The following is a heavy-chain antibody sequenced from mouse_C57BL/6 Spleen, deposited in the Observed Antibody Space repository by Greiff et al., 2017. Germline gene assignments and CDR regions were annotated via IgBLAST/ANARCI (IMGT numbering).Heavy chain of an antibody. CDR2: IYPGSGST. CDR3: ARYKEVNYGSSDFDY. CDR1: GYTFTSYW. V-gene: IGHV1-55*01. D-gene: IGHD1-1*01. Sequence: QVHVKQPGAELVKPGASVKLSCKASGYTFTSYWITWVKQRPGQGLEWIGDIYPGSGSTNYNEKFKSKATLTVETSSSTAYMQLSSLTSEDSAVYYGARYKEVNYGSSDFDYWGQGTTLTVSS. J-gene: IGHJ2*01.